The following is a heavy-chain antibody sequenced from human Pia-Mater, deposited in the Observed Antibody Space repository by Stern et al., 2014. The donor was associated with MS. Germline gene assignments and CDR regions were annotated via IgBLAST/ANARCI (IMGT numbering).Heavy chain of an antibody. CDR1: GVTFSNYG. CDR3: ARDLTSGAPAGAFDT. Sequence: VQLVQSGGGVVQPGRSLRLSCAASGVTFSNYGMHWVRQAPGKGLEWVAVISYDGSNKYYADSVKGRFTISRDNSKNTLNLQMNSRRAEDTAVYFCARDLTSGAPAGAFDTWGQGTMVTVSS. V-gene: IGHV3-30-3*01. D-gene: IGHD2/OR15-2a*01. CDR2: ISYDGSNK. J-gene: IGHJ3*02.